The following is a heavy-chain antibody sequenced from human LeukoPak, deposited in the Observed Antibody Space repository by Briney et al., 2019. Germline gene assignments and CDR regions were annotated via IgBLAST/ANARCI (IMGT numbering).Heavy chain of an antibody. CDR3: ARDGHYDILTGYFQD. J-gene: IGHJ1*01. V-gene: IGHV4-59*12. Sequence: SETLSLTCTVSGGSISNYYWSWIRQPPGKGLEWIGYIYYSGSTKYNPSLKSRVTISVDTSKNQFSLKLTSVTAADTAVYYCARDGHYDILTGYFQDWGQGTLVTVSS. CDR2: IYYSGST. D-gene: IGHD3-9*01. CDR1: GGSISNYY.